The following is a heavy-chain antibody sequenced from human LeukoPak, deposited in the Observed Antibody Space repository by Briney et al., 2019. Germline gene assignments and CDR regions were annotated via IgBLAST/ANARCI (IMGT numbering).Heavy chain of an antibody. D-gene: IGHD3-22*01. CDR3: ARDRGGYYPN. CDR2: IYYSGST. Sequence: SETLSLTCTVSGGSISSGGYYWSWIRQHPGKGLEWIGYIYYSGSTYYNPSLKSRVTISVDTSKNQFSLKLSSVTAADTAVYYCARDRGGYYPNWGQGTLVTVSS. J-gene: IGHJ4*02. CDR1: GGSISSGGYY. V-gene: IGHV4-31*03.